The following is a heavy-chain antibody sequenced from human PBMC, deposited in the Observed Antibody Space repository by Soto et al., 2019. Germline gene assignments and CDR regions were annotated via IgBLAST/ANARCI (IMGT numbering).Heavy chain of an antibody. J-gene: IGHJ4*02. V-gene: IGHV4-59*01. CDR1: GGSITTYQ. Sequence: SETLSLTCTVSGGSITTYQWSWIRQPPGKGLEWIGGYSGFTNYNPSLESRATISVDHSKNQFFLTLRSVTAADTAVYYCVRGPCGDCWNNDYWGQGTQVNVSS. D-gene: IGHD2-21*02. CDR3: VRGPCGDCWNNDY. CDR2: YSGFT.